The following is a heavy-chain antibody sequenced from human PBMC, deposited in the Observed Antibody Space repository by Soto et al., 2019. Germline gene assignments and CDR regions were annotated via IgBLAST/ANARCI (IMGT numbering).Heavy chain of an antibody. CDR2: ISGSGGST. Sequence: GGSLRLSCAASGFTFSSYAMSWVRQAPGKGLEWVSAISGSGGSTYYADSVKGRFTISRDNSKNTLYLQMNSLGAEDTAVYYCAKDGSDGLALPPHENYYYYYGMDVWGQGTTVTVSS. CDR1: GFTFSSYA. CDR3: AKDGSDGLALPPHENYYYYYGMDV. J-gene: IGHJ6*02. D-gene: IGHD1-26*01. V-gene: IGHV3-23*01.